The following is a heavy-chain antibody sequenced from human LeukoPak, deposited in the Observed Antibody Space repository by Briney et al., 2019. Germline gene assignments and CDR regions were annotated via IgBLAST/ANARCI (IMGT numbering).Heavy chain of an antibody. CDR1: GGTFSSYA. Sequence: SVKVSCKASGGTFSSYAISWVRQAPGQGLEWMGGIIPIFGTANYAQKFQGRVTITADESTSTAYMELSSLRSEDTAVYYCARLVVYCSSTSCYRDTYYFDYWGQGTLSPSPQ. V-gene: IGHV1-69*13. CDR2: IIPIFGTA. D-gene: IGHD2-2*02. CDR3: ARLVVYCSSTSCYRDTYYFDY. J-gene: IGHJ4*02.